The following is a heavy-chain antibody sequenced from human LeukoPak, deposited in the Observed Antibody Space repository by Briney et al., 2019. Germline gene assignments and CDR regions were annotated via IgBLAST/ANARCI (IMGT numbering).Heavy chain of an antibody. CDR3: AREPRLAYCGGDCYSQFDY. Sequence: ASVKVSCKASGGTFSSYAISWVRQAPGQGLEWMGRIIPILGIANYAQKFQGRVTITADKSTSTAYMELSSLRSEDTAVYYCAREPRLAYCGGDCYSQFDYWGQGTLVTVSS. V-gene: IGHV1-69*04. D-gene: IGHD2-21*02. CDR1: GGTFSSYA. CDR2: IIPILGIA. J-gene: IGHJ4*02.